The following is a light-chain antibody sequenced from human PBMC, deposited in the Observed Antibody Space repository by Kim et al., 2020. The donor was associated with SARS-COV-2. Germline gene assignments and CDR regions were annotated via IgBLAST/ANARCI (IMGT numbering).Light chain of an antibody. V-gene: IGLV2-14*03. CDR2: DVS. CDR1: SGDVGGYNF. Sequence: GKSITISCTGTSGDVGGYNFVSWYQQHPGKAPKLLIYDVSNRPSGVSSRFTGSKSVNTASLTISGLQAEDEADYYCSSYTSSNTCVFGIGTKVTVL. CDR3: SSYTSSNTCV. J-gene: IGLJ1*01.